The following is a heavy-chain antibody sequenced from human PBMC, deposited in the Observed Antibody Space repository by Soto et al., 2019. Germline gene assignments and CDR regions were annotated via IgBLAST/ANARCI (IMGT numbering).Heavy chain of an antibody. D-gene: IGHD2-15*01. CDR1: GFTFSDYY. Sequence: TGGSLRLSCAASGFTFSDYYMTWIRQAPGKGLEWVSYISSSGTRIYYADSMKGRFTISRDNAKKSLYLQMSSLRAEDTAVYYCARAYSDAFDIWGQGTMVTVSS. J-gene: IGHJ3*02. CDR3: ARAYSDAFDI. V-gene: IGHV3-11*01. CDR2: ISSSGTRI.